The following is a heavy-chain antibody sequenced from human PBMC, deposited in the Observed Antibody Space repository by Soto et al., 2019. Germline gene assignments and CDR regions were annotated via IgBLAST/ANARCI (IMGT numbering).Heavy chain of an antibody. D-gene: IGHD1-26*01. Sequence: PGGSLRLSCAASGFTFSSFAMSWVRQAPGKGLEWVSAISGSGGSTYYADSVKGRFTISRDNSKNTLYLQMSSLRAEDTAVYYWAKAVPSLALVPRYYYYYGMDVWGQGTTVTVSS. J-gene: IGHJ6*02. CDR1: GFTFSSFA. CDR3: AKAVPSLALVPRYYYYYGMDV. V-gene: IGHV3-23*01. CDR2: ISGSGGST.